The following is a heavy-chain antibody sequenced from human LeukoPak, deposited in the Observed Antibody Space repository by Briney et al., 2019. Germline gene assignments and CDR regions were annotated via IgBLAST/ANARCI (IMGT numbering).Heavy chain of an antibody. CDR1: GFTFSTYW. V-gene: IGHV3-7*01. Sequence: GGSLRLSCAASGFTFSTYWMSWVRQAPGKGLEWVANIKEDGSEQYYVDSLEGRFTISRDNTNDSLFLQMNSLRVDDTAVYYCVRGGTYWTVSWGQGTLVNVS. CDR2: IKEDGSEQ. J-gene: IGHJ5*01. CDR3: VRGGTYWTVS.